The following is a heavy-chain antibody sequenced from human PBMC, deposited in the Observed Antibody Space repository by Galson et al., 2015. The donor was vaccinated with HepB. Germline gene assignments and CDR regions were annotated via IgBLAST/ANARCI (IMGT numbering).Heavy chain of an antibody. CDR3: ARDPYRIAAAGHLNWYFDL. D-gene: IGHD6-13*01. J-gene: IGHJ2*01. Sequence: SVKVSCKASGYTFTGYYMHWVRQAPGQGLEWMGWINPNSGGTNYAQKFQGRVTMTRDTSISTAYMELSRLRSDDTAVYYCARDPYRIAAAGHLNWYFDLWGRGTLVTVSS. CDR1: GYTFTGYY. CDR2: INPNSGGT. V-gene: IGHV1-2*02.